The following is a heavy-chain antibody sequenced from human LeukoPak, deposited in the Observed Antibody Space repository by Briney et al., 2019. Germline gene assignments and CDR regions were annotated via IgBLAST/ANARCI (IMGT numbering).Heavy chain of an antibody. CDR3: AKRVGSYYFDS. CDR1: AFTFSTYA. CDR2: ISGSGGST. D-gene: IGHD3-10*01. J-gene: IGHJ4*02. Sequence: GVSLRLSGAASAFTFSTYAMSWVRQAPGKGLQWLSYISGSGGSTYYADSVKGRFTISRDNSKNTLYLQMNSLRAEDTALYYCAKRVGSYYFDSWGQGTLVTVSS. V-gene: IGHV3-23*01.